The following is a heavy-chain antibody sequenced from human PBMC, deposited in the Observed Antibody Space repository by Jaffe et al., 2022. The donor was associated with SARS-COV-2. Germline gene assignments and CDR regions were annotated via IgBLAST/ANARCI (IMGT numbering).Heavy chain of an antibody. D-gene: IGHD3-10*01. CDR2: VNHSGST. Sequence: QVQLQQWGAGLLKPSETLSLTCAVYGGSFSGYYWSWIRQPPGKGLEWIGEVNHSGSTNYNPSLKSRVTISVDTSKSQFSLKLSSVTAADTAVYYCARGPFYYFGSGTYAYYYYMDVWGKGTTVTVSS. CDR3: ARGPFYYFGSGTYAYYYYMDV. V-gene: IGHV4-34*02. CDR1: GGSFSGYY. J-gene: IGHJ6*03.